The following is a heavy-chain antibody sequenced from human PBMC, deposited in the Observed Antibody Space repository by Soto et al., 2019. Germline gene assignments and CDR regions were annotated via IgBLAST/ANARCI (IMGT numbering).Heavy chain of an antibody. Sequence: PGGSLRLSCAASGFTFSGSAMHWVRQASGKGLEWVGRIRSKANSYATAYAASVKGRFTISRDDSKNTAYPQMNSLKTEDTAVYYCTRQSDYSTFDYWGQGTLVTVSS. CDR3: TRQSDYSTFDY. CDR1: GFTFSGSA. V-gene: IGHV3-73*01. D-gene: IGHD5-12*01. J-gene: IGHJ4*02. CDR2: IRSKANSYAT.